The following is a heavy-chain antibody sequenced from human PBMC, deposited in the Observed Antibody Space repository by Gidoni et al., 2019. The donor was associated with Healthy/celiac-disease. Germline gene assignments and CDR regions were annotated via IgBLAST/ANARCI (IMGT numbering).Heavy chain of an antibody. CDR3: ARVKEGGDTLYGMDV. V-gene: IGHV3-33*01. J-gene: IGHJ6*02. CDR2: IWYDGSNK. D-gene: IGHD2-21*02. Sequence: QVQLVESGGGVVQPGRSLRLSCAASGFTFSSYGMHWVRQAPGKGLEWVAVIWYDGSNKYYADSVKGRFTISRDNSKNTLYLQMNSLRAEDTAVYYCARVKEGGDTLYGMDVWGQGTTVTVSS. CDR1: GFTFSSYG.